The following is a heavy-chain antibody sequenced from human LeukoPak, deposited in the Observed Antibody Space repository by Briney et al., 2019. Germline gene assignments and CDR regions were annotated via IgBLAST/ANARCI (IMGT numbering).Heavy chain of an antibody. CDR2: IYYSGST. V-gene: IGHV4-59*03. Sequence: LRLSCAASGFTFSDYYMSWIRQPPGKGLEWIGYIYYSGSTNYNPSLKSRVTISVDTSKNQFSLKVSSVTAAETAVYYCASQLGGTTFHWGQGILVTVSS. CDR1: GFTFSDYY. D-gene: IGHD1/OR15-1a*01. CDR3: ASQLGGTTFH. J-gene: IGHJ4*02.